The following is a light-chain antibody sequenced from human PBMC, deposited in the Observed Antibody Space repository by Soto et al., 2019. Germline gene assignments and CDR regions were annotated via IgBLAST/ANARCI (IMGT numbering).Light chain of an antibody. CDR1: QSISSW. J-gene: IGKJ1*01. CDR2: AAS. CDR3: QQSYSTLWT. Sequence: DIQMTQSPSTLPASVGERVTIPCRASQSISSWLAWYQQKPGKAPQLLIYAASSLQSGVPSRFSGSGSGTDFTLTISSLQPEDFATYYCQQSYSTLWTFGQGTKVDIK. V-gene: IGKV1-39*01.